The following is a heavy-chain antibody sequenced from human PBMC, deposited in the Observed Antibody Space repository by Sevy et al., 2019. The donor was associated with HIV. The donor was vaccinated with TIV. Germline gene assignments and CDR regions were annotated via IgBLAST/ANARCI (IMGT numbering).Heavy chain of an antibody. CDR2: ISKDGTNK. CDR1: GFNISPYA. Sequence: RLSCSASGFNISPYALHWVRQTPGKGLQWLAVISKDGTNKDYADFVKGRISLSRDNSKNTLYLQMSNLRPEDTAVYYCAKEGYYYDSHSADWFDPWGQGTLVTVSS. V-gene: IGHV3-30*04. D-gene: IGHD3-22*01. J-gene: IGHJ5*02. CDR3: AKEGYYYDSHSADWFDP.